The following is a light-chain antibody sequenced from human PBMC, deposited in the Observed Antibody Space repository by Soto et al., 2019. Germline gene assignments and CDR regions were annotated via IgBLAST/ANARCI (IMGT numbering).Light chain of an antibody. J-gene: IGLJ2*01. Sequence: QSVLTQPASVSGSPGQSITISCTGTSSDIGGYNYVSWYQQHPGKAPKLMIYDVSNRPSGVSNRFSGSKSGNTASLTISGLQAEDEAHYYCSSDTRSSTLVVFGGGTKLTVL. V-gene: IGLV2-14*01. CDR3: SSDTRSSTLVV. CDR1: SSDIGGYNY. CDR2: DVS.